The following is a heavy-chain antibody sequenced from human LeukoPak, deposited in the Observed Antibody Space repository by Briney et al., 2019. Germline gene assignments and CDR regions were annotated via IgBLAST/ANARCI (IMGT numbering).Heavy chain of an antibody. CDR1: GGSISSYY. Sequence: SETLSLTCTVSGGSISSYYWAWIRHPPGKGLGWIGSFYNSGSTTYNTSLQSRVTISVDLPKSQVSLRLGSVAAADTAVYYCASGKQWMAFDYWGQGNLVTVSS. V-gene: IGHV4-59*08. CDR2: FYNSGST. CDR3: ASGKQWMAFDY. J-gene: IGHJ4*02. D-gene: IGHD6-19*01.